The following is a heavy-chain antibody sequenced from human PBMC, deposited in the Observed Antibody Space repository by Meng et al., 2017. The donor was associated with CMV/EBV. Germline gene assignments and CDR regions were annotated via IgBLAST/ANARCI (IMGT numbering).Heavy chain of an antibody. CDR3: AKDGGGVITIFGVANPTGGFDP. Sequence: GGSLRLSCAASGFAYNNYAMHWVRQTPGKGLEWVSAISGSGGSTYYADSVKGRFTISRDNSKNTLYLQMNSLRAEDTAVYYCAKDGGGVITIFGVANPTGGFDPWGQGTLVTVSS. V-gene: IGHV3-23*01. D-gene: IGHD3-3*01. CDR1: GFAYNNYA. CDR2: ISGSGGST. J-gene: IGHJ5*02.